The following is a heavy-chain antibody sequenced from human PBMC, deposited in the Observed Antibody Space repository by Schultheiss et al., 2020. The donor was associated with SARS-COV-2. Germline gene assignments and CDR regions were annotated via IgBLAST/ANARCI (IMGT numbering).Heavy chain of an antibody. CDR1: GFTFSSYS. Sequence: GGSLRLSCAASGFTFSSYSMNWVRQAPGKGLEWVSYISSSSSTIYYADSVKGRFTISRDNAKNSLYLQMNSLRAEDTAVYYCARGLVGATSVNAFDIWGQGTMVTVSS. CDR2: ISSSSSTI. V-gene: IGHV3-48*01. J-gene: IGHJ3*02. D-gene: IGHD1-26*01. CDR3: ARGLVGATSVNAFDI.